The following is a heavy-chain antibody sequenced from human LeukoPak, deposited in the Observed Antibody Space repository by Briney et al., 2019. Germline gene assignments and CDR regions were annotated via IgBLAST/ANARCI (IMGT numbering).Heavy chain of an antibody. CDR2: INPSGGST. Sequence: ASVKVSCKASGYTFTSYYMHWVRQAPGQGLEWMGIINPSGGSTSYAQKFQGRVTMTRDTSTSTVYMELSSLRSEDTAVYYCARSRTYYYDSSGYYYFDYWGQGTLVTVSS. J-gene: IGHJ4*02. CDR3: ARSRTYYYDSSGYYYFDY. V-gene: IGHV1-46*01. D-gene: IGHD3-22*01. CDR1: GYTFTSYY.